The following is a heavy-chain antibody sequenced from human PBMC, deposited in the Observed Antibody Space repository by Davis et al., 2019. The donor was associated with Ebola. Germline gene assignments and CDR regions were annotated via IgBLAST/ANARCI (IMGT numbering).Heavy chain of an antibody. V-gene: IGHV4-59*02. CDR1: GGSVSSYH. CDR3: ARGHLGLED. CDR2: IYYTGDT. Sequence: PSETLSLTCTVSGGSVSSYHWTWIRQPPGKGLEWIGYIYYTGDTSHSPSLKSRVSMSVDTSKNQFSLKLTSATAADTAVYYCARGHLGLEDWGQGTLVTVSS. D-gene: IGHD1-1*01. J-gene: IGHJ4*02.